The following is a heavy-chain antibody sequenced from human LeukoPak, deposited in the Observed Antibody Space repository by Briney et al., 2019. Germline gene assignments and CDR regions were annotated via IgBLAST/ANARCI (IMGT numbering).Heavy chain of an antibody. J-gene: IGHJ3*02. V-gene: IGHV3-9*01. D-gene: IGHD6-13*01. CDR1: GFTFDDYA. Sequence: PGGSLRLSCAASGFTFDDYAMHWVRQAPGKGLEWVSGISWNSGSIGYADSVKGRFTISRDNAKNSLYLQMNSLRAEDTAVYYCARVKAAAGQEAFDIWGQGTMVTVSS. CDR2: ISWNSGSI. CDR3: ARVKAAAGQEAFDI.